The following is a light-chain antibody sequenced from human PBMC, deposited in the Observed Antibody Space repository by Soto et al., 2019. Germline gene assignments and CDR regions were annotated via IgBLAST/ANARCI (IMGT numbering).Light chain of an antibody. CDR2: DVS. Sequence: QSALTQPRSVSGSPGQSVTISCTGTSSDVGGYNYVSWYQQHPGKAPKLMIYDVSKRPSGVPDRFSGSKSGKTASLTISGLKAEDEADYYCCSYAGSYTLVFGGGTKLTVL. V-gene: IGLV2-11*01. CDR1: SSDVGGYNY. J-gene: IGLJ2*01. CDR3: CSYAGSYTLV.